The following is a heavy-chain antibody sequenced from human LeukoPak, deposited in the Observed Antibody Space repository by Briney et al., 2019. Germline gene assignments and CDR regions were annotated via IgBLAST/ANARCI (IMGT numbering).Heavy chain of an antibody. V-gene: IGHV4-39*01. D-gene: IGHD1-1*01. CDR3: ARQNDRSHDY. J-gene: IGHJ4*02. CDR2: IYYSGTT. CDR1: GGSISMSSYY. Sequence: SETLSLTCTVSGGSISMSSYYWGWIRQPPGKGLEWIGSIYYSGTTYSNPSLKSRVTISVDTSKNQFSLKLRSVTAADTAVYYCARQNDRSHDYWGQGTLVTVSS.